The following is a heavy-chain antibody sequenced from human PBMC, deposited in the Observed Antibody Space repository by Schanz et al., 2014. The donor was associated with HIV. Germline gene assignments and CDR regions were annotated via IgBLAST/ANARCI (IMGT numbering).Heavy chain of an antibody. D-gene: IGHD6-13*01. CDR3: AREYYSRNWNWFDP. Sequence: QVQLVESGGGVVQPGRSLRLSCAASGFIFSSYAMSWVRQAPGKGLEWVAVIWYDGTNIDYADSVEGRFTVSRDNSKNMLYLQMNSLRAEDTAVYYCAREYYSRNWNWFDPWGQGTLVTVSS. CDR2: IWYDGTNI. CDR1: GFIFSSYA. V-gene: IGHV3-33*01. J-gene: IGHJ5*02.